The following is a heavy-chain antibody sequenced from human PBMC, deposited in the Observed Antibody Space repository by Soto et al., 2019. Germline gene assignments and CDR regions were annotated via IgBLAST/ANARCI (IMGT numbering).Heavy chain of an antibody. Sequence: PSETLSLTCTVSGGSISSYYWSWIRQPPGKGLEWIGYIYYSGSTNYNPSLKSRVTIPVDTSKNQFSLKLSSVTAADTAVYYCARGVKYDYIWGSYRPTIFDYWGQGTLVTVSS. CDR3: ARGVKYDYIWGSYRPTIFDY. CDR1: GGSISSYY. CDR2: IYYSGST. V-gene: IGHV4-59*01. D-gene: IGHD3-16*02. J-gene: IGHJ4*02.